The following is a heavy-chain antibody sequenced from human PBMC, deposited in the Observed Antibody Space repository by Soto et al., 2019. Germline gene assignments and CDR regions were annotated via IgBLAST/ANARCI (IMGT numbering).Heavy chain of an antibody. CDR3: ARFVCKAYGDHRDLHAFPTRRSSDL. Sequence: AMHWGSQASARKLERMGWINAGNGNTKYSQKFQGRVTITRDTSASTAYMELSSLRSEDTAVYYCARFVCKAYGDHRDLHAFPTRRSSDL. D-gene: IGHD4-17*01. CDR1: A. CDR2: INAGNGNT. J-gene: IGHJ2*01. V-gene: IGHV1-3*01.